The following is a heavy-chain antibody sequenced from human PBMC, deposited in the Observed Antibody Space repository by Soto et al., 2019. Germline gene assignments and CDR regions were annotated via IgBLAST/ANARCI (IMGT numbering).Heavy chain of an antibody. V-gene: IGHV2-5*02. CDR1: GFSLNTRAVG. J-gene: IGHJ4*02. Sequence: QITLKESGPTLVKPTQTLTLTCSLSGFSLNTRAVGVGWIRQPPGKALAWLALISWDDNKRYRPSLESRLSIAKDTSGNQVVLTMTNVDPLDTAAYYCAHRALSGSRYYFDFWGLGTLVTVSS. D-gene: IGHD1-26*01. CDR2: ISWDDNK. CDR3: AHRALSGSRYYFDF.